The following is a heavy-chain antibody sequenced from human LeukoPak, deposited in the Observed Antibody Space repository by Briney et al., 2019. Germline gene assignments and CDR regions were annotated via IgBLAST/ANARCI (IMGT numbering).Heavy chain of an antibody. Sequence: ASVKVSCKASGYTFTGYYMHWVRQAPGQGLEWMGWINPNSGGTNYAQKFQGRVTMTRDTSISTAYMELSRLRSDDTAVYYCARDIKPWGVTADFDFWGQGTLVTVSS. D-gene: IGHD2-21*02. CDR3: ARDIKPWGVTADFDF. CDR1: GYTFTGYY. CDR2: INPNSGGT. V-gene: IGHV1-2*02. J-gene: IGHJ4*02.